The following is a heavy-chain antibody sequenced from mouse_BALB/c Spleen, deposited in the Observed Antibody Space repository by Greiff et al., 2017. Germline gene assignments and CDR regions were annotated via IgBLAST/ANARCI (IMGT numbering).Heavy chain of an antibody. J-gene: IGHJ2*01. Sequence: VQLQQSGAELAKPGASVKMSCKASGYTFTSYWMHWVKQRPGQGLEWIGYINPSTGYTEYNQKFKDKATLTADKSSSTAYMQLSSLTSEDSAVYYCARRRAYYCDYWGQGTTLTVSS. V-gene: IGHV1-7*01. CDR3: ARRRAYYCDY. D-gene: IGHD3-1*01. CDR1: GYTFTSYW. CDR2: INPSTGYT.